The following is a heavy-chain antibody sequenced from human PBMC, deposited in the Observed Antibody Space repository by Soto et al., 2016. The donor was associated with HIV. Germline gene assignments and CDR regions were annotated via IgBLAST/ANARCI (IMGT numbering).Heavy chain of an antibody. J-gene: IGHJ6*03. D-gene: IGHD3-16*01. CDR2: FDPEDGET. CDR3: ARDPPGGFGTFGGYTDV. Sequence: QVQLVQSGAEVKKPGASVKVSCKVSGYTLTELSMHWVRQAPGKGLEWMGGFDPEDGETIYAQKFQGRATMTTDTSTRTAYLELRSLTSDDTAVYYCARDPPGGFGTFGGYTDVWGEGTTVIVSS. CDR1: GYTLTELS. V-gene: IGHV1-24*01.